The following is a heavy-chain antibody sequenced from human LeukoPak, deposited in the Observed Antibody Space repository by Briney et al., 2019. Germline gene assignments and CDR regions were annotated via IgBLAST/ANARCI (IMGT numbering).Heavy chain of an antibody. CDR1: AFTFSNYG. CDR2: IWYDGSNK. D-gene: IGHD3-10*01. Sequence: SGGSLSLSCAASAFTFSNYGIHWVRQAPGKGLEWVADIWYDGSNKYYAESVKGRFTISRENAKTTLYLQMNSLRAEATTVYYCARVGGHMVRGHRSHYMDVGGKGTTVTVSS. V-gene: IGHV3-33*01. J-gene: IGHJ6*03. CDR3: ARVGGHMVRGHRSHYMDV.